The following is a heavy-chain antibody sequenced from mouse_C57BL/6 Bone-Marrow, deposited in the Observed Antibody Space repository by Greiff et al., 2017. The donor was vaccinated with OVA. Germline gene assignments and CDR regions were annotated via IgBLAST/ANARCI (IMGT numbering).Heavy chain of an antibody. CDR1: GYSITSGYY. CDR3: AREGYGYDVNY. CDR2: ISYDGSN. D-gene: IGHD2-2*01. V-gene: IGHV3-6*01. Sequence: ESGPGLVKPSQSLSLTCSVTGYSITSGYYWNWIRQFPGNKLEWMGYISYDGSNNYNPSLKNRISITRDTSKNQFFLKLNSVTTEDTATYYCAREGYGYDVNYWGQGTTLTVSS. J-gene: IGHJ2*01.